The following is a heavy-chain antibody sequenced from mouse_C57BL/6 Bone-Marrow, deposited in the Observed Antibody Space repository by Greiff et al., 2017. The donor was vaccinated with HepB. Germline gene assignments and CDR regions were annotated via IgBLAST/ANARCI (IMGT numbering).Heavy chain of an antibody. V-gene: IGHV5-6*01. Sequence: EVQRVESGGDLVKPGGSLKLSCAASGFTFSSYGMSWVRQTPDKRLEWVATISSGGSYTYYPDSVKGRFTISRDNAKNTLYLQMSSLKSEDTAMYYCARHGSSYGYFDYWGQGTTLTVSS. CDR1: GFTFSSYG. CDR3: ARHGSSYGYFDY. J-gene: IGHJ2*01. D-gene: IGHD1-1*01. CDR2: ISSGGSYT.